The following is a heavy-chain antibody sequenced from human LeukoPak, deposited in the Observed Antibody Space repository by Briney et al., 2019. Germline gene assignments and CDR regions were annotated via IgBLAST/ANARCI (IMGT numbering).Heavy chain of an antibody. Sequence: ASVKVSCKASGYTFTGYYMHWVRQAPGQGLEWKGWINPNSGGTNYAQKFQGRVTMTRDTSISTAYMELSRLRSDDTAVYYCAREGATRYYYYYMDVWGKGTTVTVSS. CDR3: AREGATRYYYYYMDV. CDR1: GYTFTGYY. V-gene: IGHV1-2*02. CDR2: INPNSGGT. J-gene: IGHJ6*03. D-gene: IGHD1-26*01.